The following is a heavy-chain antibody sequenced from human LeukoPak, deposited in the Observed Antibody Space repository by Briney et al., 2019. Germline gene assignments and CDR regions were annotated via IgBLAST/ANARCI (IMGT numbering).Heavy chain of an antibody. CDR1: GGSISSYY. CDR3: ARHSHYDSSGLYYFDY. Sequence: SETLSLTCTVSGGSISSYYWSWIRQPAGKGLEWIGRIYTSGSTNYNPSLKSRVTMSVDTSKNQFSLKLSSVTAADTAVYYCARHSHYDSSGLYYFDYWGQGTLVTVSS. CDR2: IYTSGST. V-gene: IGHV4-4*07. J-gene: IGHJ4*02. D-gene: IGHD3-22*01.